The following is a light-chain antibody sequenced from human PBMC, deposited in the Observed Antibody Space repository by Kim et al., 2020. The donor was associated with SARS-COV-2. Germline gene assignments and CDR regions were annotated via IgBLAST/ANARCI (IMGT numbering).Light chain of an antibody. V-gene: IGKV3-20*01. CDR1: QSVSSTY. CDR3: QQYGSSPFT. Sequence: APGESAPPSCRASQSVSSTYLAWYQQKPGQAPRLLIYGASSRATGIPDRISGSESGTDFTLTISRLEPEDFAVYYCQQYGSSPFTFGQGTRLEIK. CDR2: GAS. J-gene: IGKJ5*01.